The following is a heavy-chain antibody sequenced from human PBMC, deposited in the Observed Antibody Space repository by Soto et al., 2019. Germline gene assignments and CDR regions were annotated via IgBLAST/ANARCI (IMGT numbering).Heavy chain of an antibody. V-gene: IGHV4-30-4*01. CDR1: GGSISSGDYY. CDR2: IYYSGST. J-gene: IGHJ6*02. CDR3: ARDSITSSYYGMDV. Sequence: SETLSLTCTVSGGSISSGDYYWSWIRQPPGKGLEWIGYIYYSGSTYYNPSLKSRVTISVDTSKNQFSLKLSSVTAADTAVYYCARDSITSSYYGMDVWGQGTTVTVSS. D-gene: IGHD3-16*01.